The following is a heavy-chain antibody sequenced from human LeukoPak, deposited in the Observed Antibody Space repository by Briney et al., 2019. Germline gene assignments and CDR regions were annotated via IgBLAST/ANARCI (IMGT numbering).Heavy chain of an antibody. CDR1: GGSFSGYY. D-gene: IGHD1-26*01. V-gene: IGHV4-34*01. Sequence: SETLSLTCAVYGGSFSGYYWSWIRQPPGKGLEWIGEINHSGSTNYNPSLKSRVTISVDTSKNQFSLKLSSVTAADTAVYYCARVEGELLLDYWGQGTLVTVSS. CDR3: ARVEGELLLDY. J-gene: IGHJ4*02. CDR2: INHSGST.